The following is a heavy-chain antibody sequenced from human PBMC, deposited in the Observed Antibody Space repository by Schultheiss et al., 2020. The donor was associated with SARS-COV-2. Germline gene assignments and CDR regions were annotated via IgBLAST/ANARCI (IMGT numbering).Heavy chain of an antibody. CDR3: ARDQYYDFWSGYYSYYYYGMDV. CDR1: GYTFTGYY. D-gene: IGHD3-3*01. CDR2: INPNSGGT. V-gene: IGHV1-2*02. J-gene: IGHJ6*02. Sequence: GESLKISCKASGYTFTGYYMHWVRQAPGQGLEWMGWINPNSGGTNYAQKFQGRVTMTRDTSISTAYMELSRLRSDDTAVYYCARDQYYDFWSGYYSYYYYGMDVWGQGTTVTVSS.